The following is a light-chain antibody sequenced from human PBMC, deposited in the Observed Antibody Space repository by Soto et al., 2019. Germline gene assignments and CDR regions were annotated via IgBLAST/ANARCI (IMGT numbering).Light chain of an antibody. J-gene: IGKJ1*01. CDR3: QQRSKLRT. CDR1: QSVSSY. V-gene: IGKV3-11*01. CDR2: DAS. Sequence: EIVLSQSPATLSLSKGERATLSCRASQSVSSYLAWYQQKPGQAPRLLIYDASKRATGIPARFSGSGFGTDYTLTISSLEPEDFAVYYCQQRSKLRTFGQVGKVDIK.